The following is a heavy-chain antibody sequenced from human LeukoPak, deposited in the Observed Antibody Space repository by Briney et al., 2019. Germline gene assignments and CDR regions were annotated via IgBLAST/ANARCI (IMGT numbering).Heavy chain of an antibody. D-gene: IGHD2-2*01. Sequence: SETLSLTCTVSGISITTYYWSWIRQPPGKGLEWIGEINHSGSTNYNPSLKSRVTISVDTSKNQFSLKLSSVTAADTAVYYCARVPLGYCSSTSCRPYNWFDPWGQGTLVTVSS. CDR3: ARVPLGYCSSTSCRPYNWFDP. CDR1: GISITTYY. V-gene: IGHV4-34*01. J-gene: IGHJ5*02. CDR2: INHSGST.